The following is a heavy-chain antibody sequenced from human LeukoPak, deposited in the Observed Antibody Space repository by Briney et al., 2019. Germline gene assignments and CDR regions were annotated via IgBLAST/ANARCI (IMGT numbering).Heavy chain of an antibody. J-gene: IGHJ4*02. CDR3: ARDGWELPGSRYFDY. CDR2: INPNSGGT. V-gene: IGHV1-2*02. D-gene: IGHD1-26*01. CDR1: GYTFTGYY. Sequence: ASVKVSCKASGYTFTGYYMHWVRQAPGQGLEWMGWINPNSGGTNYAQKLQGRVTMTTDTSTSTAYMELRSLRSDDTAVYYCARDGWELPGSRYFDYWGQGTLVTVSS.